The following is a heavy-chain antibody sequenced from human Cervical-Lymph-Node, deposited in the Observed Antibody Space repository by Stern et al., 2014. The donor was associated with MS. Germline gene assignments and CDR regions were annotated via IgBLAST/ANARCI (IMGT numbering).Heavy chain of an antibody. V-gene: IGHV4-39*01. CDR1: GGSISSSSYY. D-gene: IGHD3-10*01. CDR3: ARYDMVRGVIGY. Sequence: QLQLQESGPGLVKPSETLSLTCTVSGGSISSSSYYWGWIRQPPGKGLEWIGSIYYSGSTYYNPSLKSRVTISVDTSKNQFSLKLSFGTAADTAVYYCARYDMVRGVIGYWGQGTLVTVSS. CDR2: IYYSGST. J-gene: IGHJ4*02.